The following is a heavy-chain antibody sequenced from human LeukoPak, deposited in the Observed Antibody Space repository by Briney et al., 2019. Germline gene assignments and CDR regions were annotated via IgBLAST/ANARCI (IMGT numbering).Heavy chain of an antibody. CDR2: TYYSGST. J-gene: IGHJ5*02. D-gene: IGHD3-22*01. Sequence: SETLSLTCTVSGGSISSGDYYWSWIRQPPGKGLEWIGYTYYSGSTYYNPSLKSRATISVDTSKNQFSLKLTSVTAADTAVYYCARPYYYDSRIDPWGQGTLVTVSS. V-gene: IGHV4-30-4*01. CDR1: GGSISSGDYY. CDR3: ARPYYYDSRIDP.